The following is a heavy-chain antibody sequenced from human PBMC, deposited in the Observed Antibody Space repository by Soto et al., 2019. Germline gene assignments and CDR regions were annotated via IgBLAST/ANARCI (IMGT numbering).Heavy chain of an antibody. V-gene: IGHV3-33*01. CDR1: GFTFSSYG. Sequence: QVQLVESGGGVVQPGRSLRLSCAASGFTFSSYGMHWVRQAPGKGLEWVAVIWYDGSNKYYADSVKGRFTISRDNSKNTLYLQMNSLRAEDTAVYYCAREPKWFGELLLSGMDVWGQGTTVTVSS. CDR2: IWYDGSNK. J-gene: IGHJ6*02. CDR3: AREPKWFGELLLSGMDV. D-gene: IGHD3-10*01.